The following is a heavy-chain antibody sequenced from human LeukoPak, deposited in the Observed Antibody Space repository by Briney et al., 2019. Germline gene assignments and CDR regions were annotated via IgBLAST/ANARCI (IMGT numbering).Heavy chain of an antibody. J-gene: IGHJ4*02. V-gene: IGHV1-46*01. CDR1: GYTFTTYY. D-gene: IGHD2-2*01. CDR2: INPSGGST. CDR3: AGGQWASTSFDY. Sequence: GASVKVSCKASGYTFTTYYMHWVRQAPGQGLEWMGIINPSGGSTSYAQNFQGRVTMTRDTSTSTVYMELSSLRSEDTAVYYCAGGQWASTSFDYWGQGTLVTVSS.